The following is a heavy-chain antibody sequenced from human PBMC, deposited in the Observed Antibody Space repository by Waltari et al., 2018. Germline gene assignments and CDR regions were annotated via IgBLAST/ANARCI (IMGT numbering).Heavy chain of an antibody. Sequence: QVQLQQWGAGLLKPSEPLSLTCAVYGGTFSGYHWNWLRQPPGKGLEWIGEINHRGSTNYNPSLKSRVTISVDTSKNQFSLKLSSVTAADTAVYYCARGDCSSTSCYAFDIWGQGTMVTVSS. CDR1: GGTFSGYH. CDR2: INHRGST. CDR3: ARGDCSSTSCYAFDI. V-gene: IGHV4-34*01. J-gene: IGHJ3*02. D-gene: IGHD2-2*01.